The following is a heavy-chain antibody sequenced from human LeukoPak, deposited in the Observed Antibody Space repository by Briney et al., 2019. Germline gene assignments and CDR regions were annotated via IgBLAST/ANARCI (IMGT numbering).Heavy chain of an antibody. Sequence: SETLSLTCTVSGCSISSNGFYWGWVRQSPGKGPEWIASVFYSGSTHYNPSLKSRVTISRDTSKNQLSLKVTSVTAADTAVYYCARVGTMADFDSWGQGTLVTVSS. J-gene: IGHJ4*02. D-gene: IGHD1-7*01. CDR1: GCSISSNGFY. V-gene: IGHV4-39*07. CDR3: ARVGTMADFDS. CDR2: VFYSGST.